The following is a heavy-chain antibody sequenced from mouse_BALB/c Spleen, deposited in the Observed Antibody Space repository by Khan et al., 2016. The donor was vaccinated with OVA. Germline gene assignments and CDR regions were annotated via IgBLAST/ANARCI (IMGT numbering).Heavy chain of an antibody. CDR2: ISSGDNNT. J-gene: IGHJ1*01. D-gene: IGHD1-1*01. Sequence: EVELVESGGGLVQPGGSLKLSCAASGFTFSSYAMSWVRQTPEKRLEWVATISSGDNNTYYPDTVKGRFTISRDNAKNTLYLQMSSLRSEDTAMYYCARPAITTVVATSSGFFDVWGAGTTVTVSA. CDR3: ARPAITTVVATSSGFFDV. V-gene: IGHV5-9-3*01. CDR1: GFTFSSYA.